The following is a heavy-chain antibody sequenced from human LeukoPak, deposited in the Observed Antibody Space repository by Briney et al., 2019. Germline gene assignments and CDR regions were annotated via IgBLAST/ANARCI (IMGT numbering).Heavy chain of an antibody. D-gene: IGHD3-22*01. V-gene: IGHV3-21*01. CDR1: GFTFSSYA. CDR2: ISSSGSYI. CDR3: ASWGIDSSGLNY. J-gene: IGHJ4*02. Sequence: GGSLTLSCAASGFTFSSYAMSWVRQAPGKGLEWVSSISSSGSYIYYADSVKGRFTISRDNAKNSLYLQMNSLRAEDTAVYYCASWGIDSSGLNYWGQGTLVTVSS.